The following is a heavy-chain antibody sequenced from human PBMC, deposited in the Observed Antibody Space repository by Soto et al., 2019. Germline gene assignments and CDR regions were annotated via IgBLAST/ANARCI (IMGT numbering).Heavy chain of an antibody. CDR3: ATDGRSDYANWFDP. CDR1: GYTLTELS. Sequence: ASVKVSCKVSGYTLTELSMHWVRQAPGKGLEGMGGFDPEDGETIYAQKFQGRVTMTEDTSTDTAYMELSSLRSEDTAVYYCATDGRSDYANWFDPWGQGTLVTVSS. CDR2: FDPEDGET. V-gene: IGHV1-24*01. J-gene: IGHJ5*02. D-gene: IGHD4-17*01.